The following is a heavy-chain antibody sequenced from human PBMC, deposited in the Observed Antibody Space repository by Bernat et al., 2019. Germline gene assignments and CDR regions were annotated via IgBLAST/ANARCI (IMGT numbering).Heavy chain of an antibody. CDR1: GFSLSTSGVG. D-gene: IGHD3-10*01. V-gene: IGHV2-5*02. CDR3: EHTSHYCGSGSPDDY. CDR2: IYWDDDK. Sequence: QITLKESGPTLVKPTQTLTLTCTFSGFSLSTSGVGVGWIRQPPGKALEWLALIYWDDDKRYSPSLKSRLTITKDTSKNQVVLTMTNMDPVDTATYYCEHTSHYCGSGSPDDYWGQGTLVTVSS. J-gene: IGHJ4*02.